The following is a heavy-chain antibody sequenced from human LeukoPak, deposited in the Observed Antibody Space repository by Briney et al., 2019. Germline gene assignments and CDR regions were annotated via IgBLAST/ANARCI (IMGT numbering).Heavy chain of an antibody. CDR3: AKHETGYSSIDY. J-gene: IGHJ4*02. V-gene: IGHV3-23*01. CDR1: GFTFSSFA. CDR2: LSGTGAYT. Sequence: GGSLRLSCAASGFTFSSFAMSWVRQAPGQGLYWVSTLSGTGAYTYYGHSVRGRFTISRDNSKSTLYLEMNSLRAEDTALYFCAKHETGYSSIDYWGQGTLVTVSS. D-gene: IGHD5-18*01.